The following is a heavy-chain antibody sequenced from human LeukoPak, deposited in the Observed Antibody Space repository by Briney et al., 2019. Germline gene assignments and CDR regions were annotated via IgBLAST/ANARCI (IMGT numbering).Heavy chain of an antibody. D-gene: IGHD6-13*01. J-gene: IGHJ2*01. CDR3: ARRAAAGTEPYWYFDL. V-gene: IGHV4-34*01. Sequence: SETLSLTCAVYGGSFSGYYWSWIRQPPGKGLEWIGEINHSGSTNYNPSLKSRVTISVDTSKNQFSLKLSSVTAADTAVYYCARRAAAGTEPYWYFDLWGRGTLVTVSS. CDR2: INHSGST. CDR1: GGSFSGYY.